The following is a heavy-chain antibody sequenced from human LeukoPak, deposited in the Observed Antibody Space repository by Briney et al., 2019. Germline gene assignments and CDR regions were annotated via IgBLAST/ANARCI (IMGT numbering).Heavy chain of an antibody. CDR3: VREGGYHSYFDY. CDR2: IYYSGST. J-gene: IGHJ4*02. D-gene: IGHD5-12*01. V-gene: IGHV4-59*01. Sequence: SETLSLTCTVSGGSISSYYWSWIRQPPGKGLEWIGYIYYSGSTNYNPSLKSRVTISVDTSKNQFSLKLSSVTAADTAVYYCVREGGYHSYFDYWGQGTLVTVSS. CDR1: GGSISSYY.